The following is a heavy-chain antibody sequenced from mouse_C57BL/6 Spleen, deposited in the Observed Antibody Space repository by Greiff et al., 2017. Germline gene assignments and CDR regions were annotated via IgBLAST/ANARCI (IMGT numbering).Heavy chain of an antibody. CDR1: GYSFTDYN. D-gene: IGHD3-1*01. J-gene: IGHJ1*03. Sequence: EVKVVESGPELVKPGASVKISCKASGYSFTDYNMNWVKQSNGKSLEWIGVINPNYGTTSYNQKFKGKATLTVDQSSSTAYMQLNSLTSEDSAVYYCARSGHTRYFDVWGTGTTVTVSS. CDR2: INPNYGTT. V-gene: IGHV1-39*01. CDR3: ARSGHTRYFDV.